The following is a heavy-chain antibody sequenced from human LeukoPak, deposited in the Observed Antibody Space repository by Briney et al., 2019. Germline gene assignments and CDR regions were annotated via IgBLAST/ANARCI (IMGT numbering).Heavy chain of an antibody. CDR2: INWNGDST. CDR1: GFSFDDYG. J-gene: IGHJ5*02. V-gene: IGHV3-20*04. CDR3: ARARSEYYYGSGDNWFDP. D-gene: IGHD3-10*01. Sequence: TGGSLRLSCAASGFSFDDYGLTWVRQAPGKGLEWVSGINWNGDSTDYADSVKGRFTISRDNAKNSLYLQMNSLRAEDTALYYCARARSEYYYGSGDNWFDPWGQGTLVIVSS.